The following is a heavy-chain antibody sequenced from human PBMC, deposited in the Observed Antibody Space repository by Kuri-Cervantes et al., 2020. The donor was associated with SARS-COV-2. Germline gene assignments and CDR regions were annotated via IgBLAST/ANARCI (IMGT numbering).Heavy chain of an antibody. CDR1: GFTFSSYS. CDR3: ARVGSTSCADY. CDR2: ISSSSSYI. J-gene: IGHJ4*02. Sequence: LSLTCAASGFTFSSYSMNWVRQAPGKGLEWVSSISSSSSYIYYADSVKGRFTISRDNTKNSLYLQMNSLRAEDTAVYYCARVGSTSCADYWGQGTLVTVSS. V-gene: IGHV3-21*01. D-gene: IGHD2-2*01.